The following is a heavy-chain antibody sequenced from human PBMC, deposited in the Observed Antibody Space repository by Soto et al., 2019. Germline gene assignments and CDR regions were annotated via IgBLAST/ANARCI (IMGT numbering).Heavy chain of an antibody. Sequence: GGSLRLSCAASGFTFSNAWMSWVRQAPGKGLEWVGRIKSKTDGGTTDYAAPVKGRFTISRDDSKNTLYLQMNSLKTEDTAVYYCTASAYYDSSGTDIWGQGTLVTVSS. J-gene: IGHJ4*02. CDR1: GFTFSNAW. V-gene: IGHV3-15*01. D-gene: IGHD3-22*01. CDR2: IKSKTDGGTT. CDR3: TASAYYDSSGTDI.